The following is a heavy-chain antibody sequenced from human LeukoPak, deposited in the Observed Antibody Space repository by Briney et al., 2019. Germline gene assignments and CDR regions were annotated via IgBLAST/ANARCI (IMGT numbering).Heavy chain of an antibody. CDR2: ISSVSGYI. V-gene: IGHV3-21*01. CDR3: ARDRTGSNWDKGRPDTFDI. CDR1: GFTFSSYA. J-gene: IGHJ3*02. Sequence: GRSLRLSCAASGFTFSSYAMHWVRQAPGKGLEWVSCISSVSGYIYYADSVKGRFTISRDNAKNTLYLQMNSLRAEDTAVYYCARDRTGSNWDKGRPDTFDIWGQGTMVTVSS. D-gene: IGHD1/OR15-1a*01.